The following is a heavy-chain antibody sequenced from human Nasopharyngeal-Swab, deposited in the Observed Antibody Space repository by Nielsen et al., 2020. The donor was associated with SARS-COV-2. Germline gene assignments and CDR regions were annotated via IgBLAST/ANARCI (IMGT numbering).Heavy chain of an antibody. J-gene: IGHJ4*02. D-gene: IGHD1-26*01. CDR3: VREFEATGATYLDY. V-gene: IGHV3-48*02. CDR1: GFTFSTA. Sequence: GESLKISCAASGFTFSTAMSWVRQAPGKGLEWVSYITSSSSTRYYADSVRGRFTVSRDNAKNSLYLQMSSLRDEDTAVYYCVREFEATGATYLDYWGLGTLVTVSS. CDR2: ITSSSSTR.